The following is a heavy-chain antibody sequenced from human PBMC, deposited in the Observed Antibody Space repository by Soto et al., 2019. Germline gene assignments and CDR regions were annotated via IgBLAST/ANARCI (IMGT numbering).Heavy chain of an antibody. CDR3: ARDYYDSSGYLYYGMDV. CDR1: PGSVSSGRYY. Sequence: SETLPLTCIVSPGSVSSGRYYWRWIREPPGKGMEWNGYSYYSGSTNYNPSLKRRVTISVDTSKNQFSRKLSSVTAADTAVYYCARDYYDSSGYLYYGMDVWGQRTTVTASS. CDR2: SYYSGST. J-gene: IGHJ6*02. D-gene: IGHD3-22*01. V-gene: IGHV4-61*01.